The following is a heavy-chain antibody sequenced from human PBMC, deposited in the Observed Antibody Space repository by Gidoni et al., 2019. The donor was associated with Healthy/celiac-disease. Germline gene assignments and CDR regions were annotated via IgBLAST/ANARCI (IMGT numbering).Heavy chain of an antibody. CDR1: GSPFDDYS. CDR2: ISWNSGSI. Sequence: EVQLVESGGGLVQPGRSLRLPCAASGSPFDDYSMHWVRQAPGKGLEWVSGISWNSGSIGYADSVKGRFTISRDNAKNSLYLQMNSLRAEDTALYYCAKGGYYDSSGYYHQPFDYWGQGTLVTVSS. V-gene: IGHV3-9*01. CDR3: AKGGYYDSSGYYHQPFDY. J-gene: IGHJ4*02. D-gene: IGHD3-22*01.